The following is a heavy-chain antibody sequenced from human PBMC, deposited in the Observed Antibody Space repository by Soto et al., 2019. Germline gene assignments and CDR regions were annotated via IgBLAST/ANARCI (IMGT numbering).Heavy chain of an antibody. CDR3: ARDRLKGLRYFDWLLDQRFYYYYGMDV. CDR2: ISYDGSNK. Sequence: PGGSLRLSCAASGFTFSSYAMHWVRQAPGKGLEWVAVISYDGSNKYYADSVKGRFTISRDNSKNTLYLQMNSLRAEDTAVYYCARDRLKGLRYFDWLLDQRFYYYYGMDVWGQGTTVTVYS. J-gene: IGHJ6*02. V-gene: IGHV3-30-3*01. CDR1: GFTFSSYA. D-gene: IGHD3-9*01.